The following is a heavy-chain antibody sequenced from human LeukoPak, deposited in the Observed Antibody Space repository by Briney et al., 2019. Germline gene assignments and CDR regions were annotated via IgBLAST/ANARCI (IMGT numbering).Heavy chain of an antibody. V-gene: IGHV3-23*01. J-gene: IGHJ4*02. CDR3: ARGLVGRSYYFDY. Sequence: GGSLRLSCAASGFTFSSYAMSWVRQAPGKGLEWVSGIIDNGYITYYANSVRGRFTISRDNSKNTLFLQMNSLRSEDTAVYYCARGLVGRSYYFDYWGQGTLVTVSS. CDR2: IIDNGYIT. CDR1: GFTFSSYA. D-gene: IGHD2-8*02.